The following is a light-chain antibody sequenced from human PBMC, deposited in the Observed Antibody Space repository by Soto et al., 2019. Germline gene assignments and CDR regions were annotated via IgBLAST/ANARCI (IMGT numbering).Light chain of an antibody. Sequence: DIQMTQSPSSLSAAIGDRVTITCRASKSINTYLNWYQHKPGAAPKLLIFGASNLESGVPSRFSGSGSGTEFTLIISSLQHDDVSADYCQQGYSTTPITFGQGTRVEIK. J-gene: IGKJ5*01. CDR3: QQGYSTTPIT. V-gene: IGKV1-39*01. CDR1: KSINTY. CDR2: GAS.